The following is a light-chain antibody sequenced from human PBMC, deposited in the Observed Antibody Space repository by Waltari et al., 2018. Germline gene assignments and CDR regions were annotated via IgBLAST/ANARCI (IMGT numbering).Light chain of an antibody. CDR1: QSISTF. J-gene: IGKJ4*01. Sequence: DIQLTQSPSSLSASVGDRVTITCRASQSISTFLNWYQHKPGEAPKLLISGASNLRSRVPSRFSGSGSGTSFTLTITSLQPEDFASYYCQQFYSTPGLSFGGGTKVEIK. CDR3: QQFYSTPGLS. CDR2: GAS. V-gene: IGKV1-39*01.